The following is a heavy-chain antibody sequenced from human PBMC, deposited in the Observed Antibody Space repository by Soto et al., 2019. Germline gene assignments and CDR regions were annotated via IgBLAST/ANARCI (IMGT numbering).Heavy chain of an antibody. D-gene: IGHD6-6*01. J-gene: IGHJ4*02. CDR3: AKDHPWGSSYYFAY. CDR2: ISYDGSNK. Sequence: QVQLVESGGGVVQPGRSLRLSCAASGFTFSSYGMHWVRQAPGKGLEWVAVISYDGSNKYYADSVKGRFTISRDNSKNTLYLQMNSLRAEDTAVYYCAKDHPWGSSYYFAYWGQGTLVTVSS. V-gene: IGHV3-30*18. CDR1: GFTFSSYG.